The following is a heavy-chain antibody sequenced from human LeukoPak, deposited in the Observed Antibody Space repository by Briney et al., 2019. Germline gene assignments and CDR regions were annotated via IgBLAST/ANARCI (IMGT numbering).Heavy chain of an antibody. Sequence: SETLSLTCTVSGGSISSSSYYWGWIRQPPGKGLEWIGRIYTSGSTNYNPSLKSRVTMSVDTSKNQFSLKLSSVTAADTAVYYCARTRWFGELSTYDYWGQGTLVTVSS. D-gene: IGHD3-10*01. V-gene: IGHV4-39*07. CDR2: IYTSGST. CDR1: GGSISSSSYY. J-gene: IGHJ4*02. CDR3: ARTRWFGELSTYDY.